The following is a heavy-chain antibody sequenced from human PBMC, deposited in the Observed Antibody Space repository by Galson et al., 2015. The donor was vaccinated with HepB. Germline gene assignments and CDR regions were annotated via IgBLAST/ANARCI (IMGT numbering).Heavy chain of an antibody. J-gene: IGHJ6*03. CDR1: GDTFSSYA. D-gene: IGHD4-11*01. CDR2: IIPIFGTA. CDR3: ARVPTADYYYYYMDV. Sequence: SVKVSCKASGDTFSSYAISWVRQAPGQGLEWMGGIIPIFGTANYAQKFQGRVTITADESTSTAYMELSSLRSEDTAVYYCARVPTADYYYYYMDVWGKGTTVTVSS. V-gene: IGHV1-69*13.